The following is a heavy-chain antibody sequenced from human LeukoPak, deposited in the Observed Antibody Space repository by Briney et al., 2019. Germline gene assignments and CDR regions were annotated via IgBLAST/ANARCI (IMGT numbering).Heavy chain of an antibody. CDR3: ARDSGYDYVWGSYRYYFDY. J-gene: IGHJ4*02. Sequence: GGSLRLSCAASGFTFSSYAMSWVRQAPGKGLEWVSAISGSGGSTYYADSVKGRFTISRDNSKNTLYLQMNSLRAEDTAVYYCARDSGYDYVWGSYRYYFDYWGQGTLVTVSS. CDR1: GFTFSSYA. CDR2: ISGSGGST. V-gene: IGHV3-23*01. D-gene: IGHD3-16*02.